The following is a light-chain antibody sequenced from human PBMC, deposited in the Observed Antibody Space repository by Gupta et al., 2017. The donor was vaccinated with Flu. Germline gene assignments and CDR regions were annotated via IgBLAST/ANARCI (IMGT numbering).Light chain of an antibody. V-gene: IGKV3-11*01. Sequence: EIVLTQSPATLSLSPGERATLSCRASQSVSSYLAWYQQKPGQAPRLLIYDASNRDPGNTARFTGSGSGKYLPLTISSREQEDFAVYHCQRLSNWAPFTFGPRTTLHIK. CDR1: QSVSSY. CDR2: DAS. CDR3: QRLSNWAPFT. J-gene: IGKJ3*01.